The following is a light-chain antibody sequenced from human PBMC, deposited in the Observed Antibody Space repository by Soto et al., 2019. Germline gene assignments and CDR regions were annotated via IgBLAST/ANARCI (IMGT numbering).Light chain of an antibody. CDR3: QHYDTFSWT. Sequence: DIQMTQSPSTLSVSVLDRITITFRASEDIDTSLAWFQQRPGKAPKVLIAGASGLMNGVPSTFSGSGSGTEFALTISSVQPDDFATYFCQHYDTFSWTFGQGTKVDIK. V-gene: IGKV1-5*01. CDR2: GAS. J-gene: IGKJ1*01. CDR1: EDIDTS.